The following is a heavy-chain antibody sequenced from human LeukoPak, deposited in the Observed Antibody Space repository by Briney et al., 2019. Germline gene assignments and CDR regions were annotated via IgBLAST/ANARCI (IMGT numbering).Heavy chain of an antibody. V-gene: IGHV3-23*01. Sequence: PGGSLRLSCAASGFTFSSYAMNWVRQAPGKGLEWVSAISGSGSTTYYAGSVKGRFTISRDNAKNTLFLHMNSLRAEDTAVYYCNVRWGPNSDYWGQGTLVTVSS. D-gene: IGHD7-27*01. CDR1: GFTFSSYA. CDR3: NVRWGPNSDY. J-gene: IGHJ4*02. CDR2: ISGSGSTT.